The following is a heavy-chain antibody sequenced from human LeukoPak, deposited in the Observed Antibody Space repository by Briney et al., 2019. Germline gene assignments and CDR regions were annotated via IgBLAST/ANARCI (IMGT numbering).Heavy chain of an antibody. Sequence: GASVKVSCKVSGYTLTELSMHWVRQAPGKGLEWMGGFDPEDGETIYAQKFQGRVTMTEETSTDTAYMELSSLRSEDTAVYYCATGGPPHYYDSSAFDYWGQGTLVTVSS. D-gene: IGHD3-22*01. CDR1: GYTLTELS. V-gene: IGHV1-24*01. CDR3: ATGGPPHYYDSSAFDY. CDR2: FDPEDGET. J-gene: IGHJ4*02.